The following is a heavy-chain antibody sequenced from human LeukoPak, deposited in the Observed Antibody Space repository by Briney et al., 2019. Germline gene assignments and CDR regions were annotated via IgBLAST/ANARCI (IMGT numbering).Heavy chain of an antibody. CDR1: GFTFSSYG. CDR2: IRYDGSNK. D-gene: IGHD5-18*01. V-gene: IGHV3-30*02. Sequence: PGGSLRLSCAASGFTFSSYGMHWVRQAPGKGLEWVAFIRYDGSNKYYADSVKGRFTISRDNSKNTLYLQMNSLRAEDTAVYYCAKDNSIERYSYGYNWFDPWGQGTLVTVSS. J-gene: IGHJ5*02. CDR3: AKDNSIERYSYGYNWFDP.